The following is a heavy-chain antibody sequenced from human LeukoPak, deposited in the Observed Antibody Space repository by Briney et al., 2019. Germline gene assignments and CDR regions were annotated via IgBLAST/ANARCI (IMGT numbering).Heavy chain of an antibody. D-gene: IGHD1-1*01. CDR1: GYTFITYE. V-gene: IGHV1-8*01. CDR2: MNPNSGNT. CDR3: ARDGGLGTDYMDV. Sequence: GASVKVSCKASGYTFITYEINWVRQAPGQGLEWMGWMNPNSGNTGYAQKFQGRVTMTRDTSISTTYMELSRLRSDDTAVYYCARDGGLGTDYMDVWGKGTTVTVSS. J-gene: IGHJ6*03.